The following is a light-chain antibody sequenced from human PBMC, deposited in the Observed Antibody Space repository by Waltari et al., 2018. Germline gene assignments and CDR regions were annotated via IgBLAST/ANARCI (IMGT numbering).Light chain of an antibody. V-gene: IGLV2-23*01. CDR2: EGS. CDR3: CSYAGSSTYV. Sequence: QSALTQPASVSGSPGQSITISCTGTSSDVGSYNLVSWDQMHPGKAPKLMIYEGSKRPAGVSKRFSGSKSGNTASRTISGLQAEDEADYYCCSYAGSSTYVFGTGTKVTVL. CDR1: SSDVGSYNL. J-gene: IGLJ1*01.